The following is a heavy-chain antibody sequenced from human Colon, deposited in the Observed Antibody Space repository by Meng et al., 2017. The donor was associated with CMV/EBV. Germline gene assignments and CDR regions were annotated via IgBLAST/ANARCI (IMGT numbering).Heavy chain of an antibody. D-gene: IGHD3-10*01. CDR1: GFTVSDKS. CDR3: AREFFLDH. V-gene: IGHV3-66*02. J-gene: IGHJ4*02. Sequence: GGSLRLSCTASGFTVSDKSMTWVRQAPGMGLEWISVIYSGGSTNYAESVKRRFTISRDNSKNTLFLLMNSLTAGDTAVYFCAREFFLDHWGQGTLVTVSS. CDR2: IYSGGST.